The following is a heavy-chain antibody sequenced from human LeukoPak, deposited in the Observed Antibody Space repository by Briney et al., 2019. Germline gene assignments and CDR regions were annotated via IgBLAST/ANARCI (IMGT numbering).Heavy chain of an antibody. J-gene: IGHJ4*02. Sequence: GGSLRLSCAASGFPVSSNHMGWVRQAPGKGLEWVSVIFGGGKTSYAGSVQGRVTLSSDNSKNTLYLQMIRLRVEDTAVYYCAAWRGSSWFDYWGQGTLVTVSS. CDR3: AAWRGSSWFDY. D-gene: IGHD6-13*01. CDR1: GFPVSSNH. CDR2: IFGGGKT. V-gene: IGHV3-53*01.